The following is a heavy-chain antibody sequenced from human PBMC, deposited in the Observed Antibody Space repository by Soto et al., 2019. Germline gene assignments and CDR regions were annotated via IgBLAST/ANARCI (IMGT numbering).Heavy chain of an antibody. Sequence: GEPMKICCKGSGYSFTSYWIGWVRQMPGKGLEWMGIIYPGDSDTRYSPSFQGQVTISADKSISTAYLQWSSLKASDTAMYYCARIIYCTNGVCSSGMDVWGQGTTVTVSS. J-gene: IGHJ6*02. CDR1: GYSFTSYW. D-gene: IGHD2-8*01. V-gene: IGHV5-51*01. CDR2: IYPGDSDT. CDR3: ARIIYCTNGVCSSGMDV.